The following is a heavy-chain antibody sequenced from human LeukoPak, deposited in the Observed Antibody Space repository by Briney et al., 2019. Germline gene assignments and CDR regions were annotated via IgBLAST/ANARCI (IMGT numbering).Heavy chain of an antibody. V-gene: IGHV1-18*01. D-gene: IGHD3/OR15-3a*01. CDR3: ARRTSGTALFDP. CDR1: GGTFSSYA. CDR2: ISAYNGNT. Sequence: ASVKVSCKASGGTFSSYAISWVRQAPGQGLEWMGWISAYNGNTNYAQKLQGRVTMTTDTSTSTAYMELRSLRSDDTAVYYCARRTSGTALFDPWAREPWSPSPQ. J-gene: IGHJ5*02.